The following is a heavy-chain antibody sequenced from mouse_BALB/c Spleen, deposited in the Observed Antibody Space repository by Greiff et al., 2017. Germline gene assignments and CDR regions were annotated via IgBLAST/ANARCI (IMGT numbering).Heavy chain of an antibody. V-gene: IGHV5-12-2*01. J-gene: IGHJ3*01. D-gene: IGHD1-1*01. Sequence: EVQVVESGGGLVQPGGSLKLSCAASGFTFSSYTMSWVRQTPEKRLEWVAYISNGGGSTYYPDTVKGRFTISRDNAKNTLYLQMSSLKSEDTAMYYCARGGSSSWFAYWGQGTLVTVSA. CDR1: GFTFSSYT. CDR3: ARGGSSSWFAY. CDR2: ISNGGGST.